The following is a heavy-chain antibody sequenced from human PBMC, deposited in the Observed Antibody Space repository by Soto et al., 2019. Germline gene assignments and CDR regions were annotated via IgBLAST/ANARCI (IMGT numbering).Heavy chain of an antibody. Sequence: PSETLWLTWAVYGRSFSGYYCTWIRQPLWKRLEWLGELNHSGSTYYNPSLKSRVTPQVETSKNQFSLKLSSVTAADTAVYYCASLTGYYFVDYWGQGTLVTVS. V-gene: IGHV4-34*01. CDR3: ASLTGYYFVDY. CDR1: GRSFSGYY. J-gene: IGHJ4*02. CDR2: LNHSGST. D-gene: IGHD3-9*01.